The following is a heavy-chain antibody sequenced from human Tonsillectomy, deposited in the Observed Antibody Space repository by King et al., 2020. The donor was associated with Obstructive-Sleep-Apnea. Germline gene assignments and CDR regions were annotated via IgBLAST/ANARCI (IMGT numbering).Heavy chain of an antibody. Sequence: VQLQESGPGLVKPSETLSLTCTVSGYSISSGYHWGWIRQPPGKGLEWIGSIYHSGSTYYNPSLKSRVTISVDTSKNQFSLKLSSVTAADTAVYYCARVGEYCSGGSCYAVRGPLDYWGQGTLVTVSS. D-gene: IGHD2-15*01. CDR1: GYSISSGYH. V-gene: IGHV4-38-2*02. J-gene: IGHJ4*02. CDR3: ARVGEYCSGGSCYAVRGPLDY. CDR2: IYHSGST.